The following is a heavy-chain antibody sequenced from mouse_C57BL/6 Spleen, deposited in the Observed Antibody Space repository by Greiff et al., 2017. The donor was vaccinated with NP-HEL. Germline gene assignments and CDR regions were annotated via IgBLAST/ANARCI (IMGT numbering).Heavy chain of an antibody. CDR2: IHPSDSDT. J-gene: IGHJ4*01. D-gene: IGHD2-12*01. CDR1: GYTFTSYW. CDR3: AAYYMGYAMDY. V-gene: IGHV1-74*01. Sequence: QVQLQQPGAELVKPGASVKVSCKASGYTFTSYWMHWVKQRPGQGLEWIGRIHPSDSDTNYNQKFKGKATLTVDKSSSPAYMQLSSLTSEDSAVYYCAAYYMGYAMDYWGQGTSVTVSS.